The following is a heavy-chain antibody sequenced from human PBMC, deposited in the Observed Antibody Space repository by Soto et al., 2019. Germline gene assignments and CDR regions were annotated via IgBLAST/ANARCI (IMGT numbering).Heavy chain of an antibody. V-gene: IGHV3-48*01. J-gene: IGHJ5*02. CDR1: GVTCISYS. CDR3: AREADILNWFNP. Sequence: GGSLRHSCAASGVTCISYSMSWVRQAPGKGLEWVSYISSSSSTIYYADSVKGRFTISRDNAKNSLYLQMNSLRAEDTAVYYCAREADILNWFNPWGQGTLVTVS. CDR2: ISSSSSTI. D-gene: IGHD3-9*01.